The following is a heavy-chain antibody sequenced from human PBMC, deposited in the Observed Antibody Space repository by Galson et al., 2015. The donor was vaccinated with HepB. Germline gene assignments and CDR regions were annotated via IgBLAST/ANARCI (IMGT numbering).Heavy chain of an antibody. J-gene: IGHJ4*02. CDR1: GFTFSSYA. Sequence: SLRLSCAASGFTFSSYAMSWVRQAPGKGLEWVSAINGSGGSTYYADSVKGRFTISRDNSKNTLYLQMNSLRAEDTAVYYCAKGRDNGSGSYLLDYWGQGTLVTVSS. CDR3: AKGRDNGSGSYLLDY. D-gene: IGHD3-10*01. CDR2: INGSGGST. V-gene: IGHV3-23*01.